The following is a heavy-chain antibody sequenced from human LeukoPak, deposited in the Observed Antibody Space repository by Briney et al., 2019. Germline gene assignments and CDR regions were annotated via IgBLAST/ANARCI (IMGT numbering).Heavy chain of an antibody. D-gene: IGHD3-22*01. V-gene: IGHV1-2*02. CDR2: INTKTGRT. Sequence: ASVKVSCKTSGYSFTDYYIHWVRQAPGQGLEWMAWINTKTGRTSSARKFQGRVTMTRDTSTSTVYMELSSLRSEDTAVYYCARDPDSSGYYFHFDYWGQGTLVTVSS. CDR3: ARDPDSSGYYFHFDY. J-gene: IGHJ4*02. CDR1: GYSFTDYY.